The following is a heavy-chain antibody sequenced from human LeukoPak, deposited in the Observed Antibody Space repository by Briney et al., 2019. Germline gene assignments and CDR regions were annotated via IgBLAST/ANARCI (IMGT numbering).Heavy chain of an antibody. CDR3: ARVRYYGSEVDY. Sequence: PGGSLRLSCAASGFTFSSYSMNWVRQAPGKGLEWVSSISSSRSYIYYADSVKGRFTISRDNAKNSLYLQMNSLRAEDTAVYYCARVRYYGSEVDYWGQGTLVTVSS. V-gene: IGHV3-21*01. CDR2: ISSSRSYI. J-gene: IGHJ4*02. D-gene: IGHD3-10*01. CDR1: GFTFSSYS.